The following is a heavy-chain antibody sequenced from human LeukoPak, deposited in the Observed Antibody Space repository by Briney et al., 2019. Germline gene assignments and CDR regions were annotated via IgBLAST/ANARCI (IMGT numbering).Heavy chain of an antibody. CDR1: GFTFSSYW. J-gene: IGHJ4*02. CDR3: ARDLEAFSGRSRTYYYGSGSFPTGVFDY. V-gene: IGHV3-74*01. CDR2: INSDGSST. D-gene: IGHD3-10*01. Sequence: GGSLRLSCAASGFTFSSYWMHWVRQAPGKGLVWVSRINSDGSSTSYADSVKGRFTISRDNAKNTLYLQMNSLRAEDTAVYYCARDLEAFSGRSRTYYYGSGSFPTGVFDYWGQGTLVTVSS.